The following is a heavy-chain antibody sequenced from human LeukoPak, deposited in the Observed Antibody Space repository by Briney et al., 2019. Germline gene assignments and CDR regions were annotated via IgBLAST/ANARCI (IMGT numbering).Heavy chain of an antibody. Sequence: PSETLSLTCTVSGGSISSYYWSWIRQPPGQGLEWIGYIYHSGSTYYNPSLKRRVTISLETSKNRLSLRLSSVTAADTAVYYCVRQSRDGYNHYFDYWGQGTLVTVSS. D-gene: IGHD5-24*01. CDR1: GGSISSYY. CDR3: VRQSRDGYNHYFDY. V-gene: IGHV4-59*08. J-gene: IGHJ4*02. CDR2: IYHSGST.